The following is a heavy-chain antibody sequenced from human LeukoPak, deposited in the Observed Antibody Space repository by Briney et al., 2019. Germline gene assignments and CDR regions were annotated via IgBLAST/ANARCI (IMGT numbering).Heavy chain of an antibody. CDR1: GGSISNGGYF. CDR2: IFHSGST. D-gene: IGHD6-13*01. V-gene: IGHV4-30-2*01. J-gene: IGHJ4*02. CDR3: ARDLRFWYNSSWYGTFDY. Sequence: PSQTLSLTCTVSGGSISNGGYFWSWIRQPPGKGLEWLGYIFHSGSTYYNPSLKSRVTISVDKSKNQFSLKLSSVTAADTAVYYCARDLRFWYNSSWYGTFDYWGQGTLVTVSS.